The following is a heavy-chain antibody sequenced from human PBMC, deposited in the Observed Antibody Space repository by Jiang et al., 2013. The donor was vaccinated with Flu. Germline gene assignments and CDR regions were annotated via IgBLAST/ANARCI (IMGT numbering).Heavy chain of an antibody. CDR2: IYPGDSDT. D-gene: IGHD5-24*01. CDR1: GYSFTSYW. CDR3: ARTRRDGYNDRGAFDY. J-gene: IGHJ4*02. Sequence: GAEVKKPGESLKISCKGSGYSFTSYWIGWVRQMPGKGLEWMGIIYPGDSDTRYSPSFQGQVTISADKSISTAYLQWSSLKASDTAMYYCARTRRDGYNDRGAFDYWGQGTLVTVSS. V-gene: IGHV5-51*01.